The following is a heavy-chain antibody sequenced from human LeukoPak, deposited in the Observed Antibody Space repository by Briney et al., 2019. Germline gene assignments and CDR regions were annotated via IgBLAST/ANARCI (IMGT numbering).Heavy chain of an antibody. Sequence: SETLSLTFTGSGGSISSYYCSWLRQPPGKGLEWIGYIYYSGNTNYNPSLKSRVTLSVDTSKNQFSLNLSSVTAADTAVYYCARHYCSNGLDRYFDRCGRGTLVTVSS. V-gene: IGHV4-59*01. J-gene: IGHJ2*01. CDR3: ARHYCSNGLDRYFDR. CDR2: IYYSGNT. D-gene: IGHD2-8*01. CDR1: GGSISSYY.